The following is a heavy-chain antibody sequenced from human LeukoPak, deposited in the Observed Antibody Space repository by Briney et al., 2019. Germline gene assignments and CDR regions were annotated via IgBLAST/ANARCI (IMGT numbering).Heavy chain of an antibody. D-gene: IGHD6-13*01. CDR2: ISGSGGST. Sequence: GGSLRLSCAASGFTFSSYGMHWVRQAPGKGLEWVSAISGSGGSTYYADSVKGRFTISRDNSKNTLYLQMNSLRAEDTAVYYCAKDMSSWYYFDYWGQGTLVTVSS. V-gene: IGHV3-23*01. CDR3: AKDMSSWYYFDY. J-gene: IGHJ4*02. CDR1: GFTFSSYG.